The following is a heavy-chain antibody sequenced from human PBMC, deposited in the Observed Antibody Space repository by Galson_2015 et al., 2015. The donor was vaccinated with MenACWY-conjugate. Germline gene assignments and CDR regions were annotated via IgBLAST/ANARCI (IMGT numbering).Heavy chain of an antibody. CDR2: VNPGNGDT. V-gene: IGHV1-3*01. Sequence: SVKVSCKASGYTFRNYAIHWVRQAPGQRLEWMGWVNPGNGDTKFSQNLQDRVIISEDTSASTAYMELYSLSSEDTAVYYCARGGDCAGDCLRDVFDIWGQGTMVTVSS. CDR3: ARGGDCAGDCLRDVFDI. J-gene: IGHJ3*02. CDR1: GYTFRNYA. D-gene: IGHD2-21*02.